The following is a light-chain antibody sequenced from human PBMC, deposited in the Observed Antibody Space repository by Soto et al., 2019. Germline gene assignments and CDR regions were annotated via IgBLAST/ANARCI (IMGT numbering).Light chain of an antibody. CDR1: QSISSW. V-gene: IGKV1-5*01. Sequence: IHMTQSPSTLSASVGDRVIITCRASQSISSWLAWYQQKPGKAPKLLIYDASSLESGVPSRFSGSGSGTEFTLTINSLQPDDFATYYCQQYHSYRTFGRGTKVDIK. CDR2: DAS. J-gene: IGKJ1*01. CDR3: QQYHSYRT.